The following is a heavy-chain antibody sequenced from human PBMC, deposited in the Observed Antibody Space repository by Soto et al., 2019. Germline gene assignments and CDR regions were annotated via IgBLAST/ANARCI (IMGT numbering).Heavy chain of an antibody. CDR2: IHPNGSNT. V-gene: IGHV1-46*01. D-gene: IGHD2-8*01. Sequence: QLQLVQSVAEVKKPGASVKGSCKASGYTFTNYYIHWVRQAPGQGLEWLGIIHPNGSNTNYEQKFQGRVTMTRDTSTSTVYMEMSSLRSEDTAVYYCARGEECNRFDYWGQGTLVTVSS. CDR1: GYTFTNYY. CDR3: ARGEECNRFDY. J-gene: IGHJ4*02.